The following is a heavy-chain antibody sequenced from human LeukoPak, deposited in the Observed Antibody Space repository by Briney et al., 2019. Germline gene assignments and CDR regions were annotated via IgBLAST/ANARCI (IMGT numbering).Heavy chain of an antibody. CDR1: GGTFSSYA. D-gene: IGHD3-3*01. CDR2: IIPIFGTA. Sequence: PPASVKVSCKASGGTFSSYAISWVRQAPGQGLEWMGGIIPIFGTANYAQKFQGRVTITADESTSTAYMELSSLRSEDTAVYYCARVVGSGYYLDTSYYYYYGMDVWGQGTTVTVSS. CDR3: ARVVGSGYYLDTSYYYYYGMDV. V-gene: IGHV1-69*13. J-gene: IGHJ6*02.